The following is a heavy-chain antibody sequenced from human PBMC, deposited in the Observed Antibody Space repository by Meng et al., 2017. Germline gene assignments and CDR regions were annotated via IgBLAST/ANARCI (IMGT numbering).Heavy chain of an antibody. J-gene: IGHJ4*02. CDR1: GGTFSSYA. D-gene: IGHD2-15*01. CDR3: AGSPLQAPQIDY. Sequence: QVQLVQAGGGVKKPGSSVKVSCKASGGTFSSYAISWVRQAPGQGLEWMGGIIPIFGTANYAQKFQGRVTITADESTSTAYMELSSLRSEDTAVYYCAGSPLQAPQIDYWGQGTLVTVSS. V-gene: IGHV1-69*01. CDR2: IIPIFGTA.